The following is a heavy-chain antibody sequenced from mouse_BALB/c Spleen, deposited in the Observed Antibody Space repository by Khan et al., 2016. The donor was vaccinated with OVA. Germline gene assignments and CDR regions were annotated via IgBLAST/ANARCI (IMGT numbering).Heavy chain of an antibody. D-gene: IGHD2-14*01. CDR1: GFSVSRYN. V-gene: IGHV2-6-4*01. Sequence: VQLVESGPGLVAPSQSLSITCTVSGFSVSRYNIHWIRQAPGKGLEWLGMIWGGGGTDYNPNLKSRLNISKDNSKSQVFLKMNSLPTDATAMYYCARAYYRYDGYYAMDYWGQGTSVPVSS. J-gene: IGHJ4*01. CDR2: IWGGGGT. CDR3: ARAYYRYDGYYAMDY.